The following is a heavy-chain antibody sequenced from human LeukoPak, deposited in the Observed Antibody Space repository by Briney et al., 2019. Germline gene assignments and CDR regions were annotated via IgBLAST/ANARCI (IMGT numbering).Heavy chain of an antibody. CDR3: ARVPIFGVVIMRRDDY. D-gene: IGHD3-3*01. J-gene: IGHJ4*02. CDR1: GYTFTGFY. CDR2: INSDSGDT. V-gene: IGHV1-2*02. Sequence: GASVKVSCTPSGYTFTGFYMHWVRQAPGQGLEWMGWINSDSGDTNYAQKFQGRVAMARDTSVSTVYMELSRLTSDDTAVYYCARVPIFGVVIMRRDDYWGQGTLVTVSS.